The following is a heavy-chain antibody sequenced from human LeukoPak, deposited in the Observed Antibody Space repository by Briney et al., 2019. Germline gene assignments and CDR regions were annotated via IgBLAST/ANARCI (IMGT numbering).Heavy chain of an antibody. Sequence: GGSLRLSCAASGFTVSSNYMSWVRQAPGKGLEWVSVIYSGGSTYYADSVKGRFTISRDNSKNTLYLQMNSLRAEDTAVYYCAKDVEPYYSTPNCFDPWGQGTLVTVSS. CDR2: IYSGGST. V-gene: IGHV3-66*01. D-gene: IGHD6-13*01. CDR3: AKDVEPYYSTPNCFDP. CDR1: GFTVSSNY. J-gene: IGHJ5*02.